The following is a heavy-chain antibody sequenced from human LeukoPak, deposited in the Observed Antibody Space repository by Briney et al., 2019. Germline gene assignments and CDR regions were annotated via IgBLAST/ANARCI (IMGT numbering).Heavy chain of an antibody. V-gene: IGHV1-69*05. CDR1: RGTFSSYA. D-gene: IGHD5-18*01. CDR2: IIPIFGTA. J-gene: IGHJ3*02. Sequence: SVKVSCKASRGTFSSYAISWVRQAPGQGLEWMGGIIPIFGTANYAQKFQGRVTITTDESTSTAYMELSSLRSEDTAVYYCARGRGYSYGPDRVEPETLDIWGQGTMVTVSS. CDR3: ARGRGYSYGPDRVEPETLDI.